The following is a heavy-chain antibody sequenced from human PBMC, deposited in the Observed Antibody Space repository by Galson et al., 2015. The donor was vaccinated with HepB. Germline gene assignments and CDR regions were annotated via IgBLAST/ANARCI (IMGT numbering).Heavy chain of an antibody. CDR1: EFTFSSYS. Sequence: SLRLSCAASEFTFSSYSMNWVRQAPGKGLEWVSYISTSSSSSSTIYYADSVKGRFTISKDNAKNSLYLQMNSLRAEDTAVYYCARGHSYWFFDLWGRGTLVTVSS. J-gene: IGHJ2*01. CDR2: ISTSSSSSSTI. CDR3: ARGHSYWFFDL. V-gene: IGHV3-48*01.